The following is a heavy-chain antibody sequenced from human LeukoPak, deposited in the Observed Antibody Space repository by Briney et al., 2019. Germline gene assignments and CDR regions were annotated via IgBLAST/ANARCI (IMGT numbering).Heavy chain of an antibody. CDR3: ARVLPYDYINRFDP. V-gene: IGHV3-9*01. D-gene: IGHD4-11*01. J-gene: IGHJ5*02. CDR2: ISWNSGSI. CDR1: GFTFDDYA. Sequence: GGSLRLSCAASGFTFDDYAMHWVRQAPGKGLEWVSGISWNSGSIGYADSVKGRFTISRDNANNSLYLQINSLRTEDTAVYYCARVLPYDYINRFDPWGQGTLVTVSS.